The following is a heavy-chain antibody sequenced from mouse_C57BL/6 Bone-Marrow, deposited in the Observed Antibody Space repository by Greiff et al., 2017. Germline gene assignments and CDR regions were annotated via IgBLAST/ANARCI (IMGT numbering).Heavy chain of an antibody. D-gene: IGHD1-1*01. V-gene: IGHV5-17*01. CDR3: ARPLYYGSSSFAY. CDR2: ISSGSSTI. CDR1: GFTFSDYG. J-gene: IGHJ3*01. Sequence: EVQLVESGGGLVKPGGSLKLSCAASGFTFSDYGMHWVRQAPEKGLEWVAYISSGSSTIYYAATVKGRFTISRDNAKNTLFLQMTSLRSEDTAMYYCARPLYYGSSSFAYWGQGTLVTVSA.